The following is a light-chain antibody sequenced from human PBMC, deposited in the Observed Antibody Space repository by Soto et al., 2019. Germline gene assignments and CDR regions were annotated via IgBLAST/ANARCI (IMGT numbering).Light chain of an antibody. V-gene: IGKV1-12*01. CDR3: QQADSFPFT. J-gene: IGKJ3*01. CDR1: QDISGW. CDR2: AAS. Sequence: DIQMTQSPSSVSASVGDRVTITCRASQDISGWLGWYQQNPGEAPKLLIYAASSLQSGVPSRFSGSGSGAAFTLTITSLQAEDSAVYYCQQADSFPFTFGPGTRVSIK.